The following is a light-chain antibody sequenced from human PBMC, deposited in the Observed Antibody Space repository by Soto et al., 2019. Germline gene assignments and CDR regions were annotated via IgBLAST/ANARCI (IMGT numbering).Light chain of an antibody. CDR3: CSYAGSSTGV. CDR1: SSDVGSYNL. V-gene: IGLV2-23*01. Sequence: QSVLTQPASVSGSPGQSIIISCTGTSSDVGSYNLVSWYQQHPGKAPKLMIYEGSKRPSGISNRFSGSKSGNTASLTISGLQAEDEADYYCCSYAGSSTGVFGGGTKLTVL. CDR2: EGS. J-gene: IGLJ3*02.